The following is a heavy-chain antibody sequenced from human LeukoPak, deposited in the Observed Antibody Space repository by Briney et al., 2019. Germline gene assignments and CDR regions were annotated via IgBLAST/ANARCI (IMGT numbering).Heavy chain of an antibody. J-gene: IGHJ4*02. Sequence: PSETPSLTCAVYGGSFSGYYWSWIRQPPGKGLEWIGEINHSGSTNYNPSLKSRVTISVDTSKNQFSLKLSSVTAADTAVYYCARGIPSTWYSSGWIREWGQGTLVTVSS. D-gene: IGHD6-19*01. V-gene: IGHV4-34*01. CDR3: ARGIPSTWYSSGWIRE. CDR1: GGSFSGYY. CDR2: INHSGST.